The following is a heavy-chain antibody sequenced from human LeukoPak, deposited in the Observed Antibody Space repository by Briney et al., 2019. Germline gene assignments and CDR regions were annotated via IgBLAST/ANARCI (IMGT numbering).Heavy chain of an antibody. Sequence: SVKLSCKASGGTFCSYAISWVRQAPGQGHEWVGGIIPIFGTANYAQKFQGRVTITTDESTSTAYMELSSLRSEDTAVYYCARTQRNYYMDVWGKGTTVTVSS. D-gene: IGHD6-25*01. CDR1: GGTFCSYA. CDR2: IIPIFGTA. CDR3: ARTQRNYYMDV. J-gene: IGHJ6*03. V-gene: IGHV1-69*05.